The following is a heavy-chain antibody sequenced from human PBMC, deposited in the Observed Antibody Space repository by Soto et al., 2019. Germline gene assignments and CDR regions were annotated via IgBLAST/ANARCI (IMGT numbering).Heavy chain of an antibody. CDR1: GYTFTRYG. Sequence: XSVKVSCKASGYTFTRYGISWVRHSPGQGLEWMGWISGYNGDTNYAQKFQDRVSMTIDTSTGTAYMELRSLTSDDTAIYYCAKNGQPPYYYYGLDVWGQGTKVTVSS. V-gene: IGHV1-18*01. CDR3: AKNGQPPYYYYGLDV. J-gene: IGHJ6*02. D-gene: IGHD2-8*01. CDR2: ISGYNGDT.